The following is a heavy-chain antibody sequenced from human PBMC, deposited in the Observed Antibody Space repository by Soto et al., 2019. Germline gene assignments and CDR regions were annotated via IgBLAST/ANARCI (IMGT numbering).Heavy chain of an antibody. CDR2: IYVTGAV. CDR3: ARLRIATNNYKWFDP. V-gene: IGHV4-31*02. J-gene: IGHJ5*02. D-gene: IGHD2-21*01. CDR1: GAALNSGNYY. Sequence: SETLCLTCSVSGAALNSGNYYWSWIRQVPGKGLDWIGHIYVTGAVDYNPSLRDRITISQDTSERQFSLNLRLVTAADTAVYYCARLRIATNNYKWFDPWGQGTLVTVSS.